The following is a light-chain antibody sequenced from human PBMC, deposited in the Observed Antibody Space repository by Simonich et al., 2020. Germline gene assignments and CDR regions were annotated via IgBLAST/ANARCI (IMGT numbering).Light chain of an antibody. V-gene: IGKV4-1*01. CDR2: WAS. Sequence: DSVMTQSPDSLAVSLGERATINCKSSQSVLYSSNNKNYVAWYKQKPGQTPKLLIYWASTRESGVPDRFSGSGSGTDFTLTISSLQAEDVAVYYCQQYYSTPRTFGQGTKVEIK. J-gene: IGKJ1*01. CDR1: QSVLYSSNNKNY. CDR3: QQYYSTPRT.